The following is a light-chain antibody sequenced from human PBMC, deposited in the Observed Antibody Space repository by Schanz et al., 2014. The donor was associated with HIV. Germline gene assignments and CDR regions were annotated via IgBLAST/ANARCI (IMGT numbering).Light chain of an antibody. CDR1: QSLSSNI. V-gene: IGKV3-20*01. CDR3: QQYGSLPRT. Sequence: EIVLTQSPGTLSLSPGERATLSCWASQSLSSNILAWYQHKPGQAPRLLIYGASSRATGIPDRFSGSGSGTDFTLTIRRLEPEDFAVYYCQQYGSLPRTFGQGTKVEI. CDR2: GAS. J-gene: IGKJ1*01.